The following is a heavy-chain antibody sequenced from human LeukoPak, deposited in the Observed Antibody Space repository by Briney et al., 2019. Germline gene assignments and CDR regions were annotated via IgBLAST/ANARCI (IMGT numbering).Heavy chain of an antibody. D-gene: IGHD3-22*01. Sequence: PSQTMSLTCTVSGGSISSYYWSWIRKPPGKGLEWIGYIYYSGSTNYNPSLKSRVTISVDTSKNQFSLKLSSVTAADTAVYYCATGAYYCDSSGYRGYYFDYWGQGTLVTVSS. V-gene: IGHV4-59*01. CDR1: GGSISSYY. CDR3: ATGAYYCDSSGYRGYYFDY. J-gene: IGHJ4*02. CDR2: IYYSGST.